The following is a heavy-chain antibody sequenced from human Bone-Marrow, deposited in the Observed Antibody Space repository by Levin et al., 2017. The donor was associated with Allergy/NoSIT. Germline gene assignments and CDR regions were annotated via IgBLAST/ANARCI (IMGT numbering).Heavy chain of an antibody. V-gene: IGHV3-30*03. CDR2: ISYDGSDK. Sequence: LSLTCAASGFTFGSYGFHWVRQAPGKGLEWVSIISYDGSDKYYSDSVKGRFTISRDNSKNTLYLQLNSLRPEDTDVYYCARIYDSYYFDYWGQGTLVTVSS. D-gene: IGHD3-3*01. CDR1: GFTFGSYG. CDR3: ARIYDSYYFDY. J-gene: IGHJ4*02.